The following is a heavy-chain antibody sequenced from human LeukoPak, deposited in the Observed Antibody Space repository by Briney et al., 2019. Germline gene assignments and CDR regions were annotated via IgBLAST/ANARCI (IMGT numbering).Heavy chain of an antibody. D-gene: IGHD4-17*01. CDR2: SSSSDSII. J-gene: IGHJ5*02. V-gene: IGHV3-11*01. Sequence: GGSLRLSCAASGFTFSDYYMSWIRQAPGKGLAWVSYSSSSDSIIYYADSVKGRFTISRHNAKNSLYLQMTSLRAEDTAVYYCARARSYALGGEYVKAPWFARWGEATLVTVSS. CDR1: GFTFSDYY. CDR3: ARARSYALGGEYVKAPWFAR.